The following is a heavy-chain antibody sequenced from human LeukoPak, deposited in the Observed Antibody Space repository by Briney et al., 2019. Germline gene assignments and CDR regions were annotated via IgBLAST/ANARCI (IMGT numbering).Heavy chain of an antibody. D-gene: IGHD3-3*01. J-gene: IGHJ5*02. CDR3: ARDGYDFWSGYSNWFDP. CDR2: IYTSGST. Sequence: PSETLSLTCTVSGGSISSYYWSWIRQPAGKGLEWIGRIYTSGSTNYNPSLKSRVTMSVDTSKNQFSLKLSSVTAADTAVYYCARDGYDFWSGYSNWFDPWGQGTLVTVSS. V-gene: IGHV4-4*07. CDR1: GGSISSYY.